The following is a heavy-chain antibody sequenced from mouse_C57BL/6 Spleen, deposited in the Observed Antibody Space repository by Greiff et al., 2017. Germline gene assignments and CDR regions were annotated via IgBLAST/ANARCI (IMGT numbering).Heavy chain of an antibody. CDR2: IWSGGST. D-gene: IGHD2-1*01. Sequence: VQLQESGPGLVQPSQSLSITCTVSGFSLTSYGVHWVRQSPGKGLEWLGVIWSGGSTDYNAAFISRLSISKDNSKGQVFFKMNSLQADDTAIYYCARTIYYGNYNYAMDYWGQGTSVTVSS. V-gene: IGHV2-2*01. J-gene: IGHJ4*01. CDR1: GFSLTSYG. CDR3: ARTIYYGNYNYAMDY.